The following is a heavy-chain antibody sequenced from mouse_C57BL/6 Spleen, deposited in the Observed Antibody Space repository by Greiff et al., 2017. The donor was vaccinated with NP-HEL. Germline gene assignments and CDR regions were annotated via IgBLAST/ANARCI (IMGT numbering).Heavy chain of an antibody. V-gene: IGHV5-12*01. D-gene: IGHD2-5*01. CDR1: GFTFSDYY. Sequence: EVMLVESGGGLVQPGGSLKLSCAASGFTFSDYYMYWVRQTPEKRLEWVAYISNGGGSTYYPDTVKGRFTISRDNAKNTLYLQRSRLKSEDTAMYYCARQGSNYGYFDVWGTGTTVTVSS. CDR3: ARQGSNYGYFDV. CDR2: ISNGGGST. J-gene: IGHJ1*03.